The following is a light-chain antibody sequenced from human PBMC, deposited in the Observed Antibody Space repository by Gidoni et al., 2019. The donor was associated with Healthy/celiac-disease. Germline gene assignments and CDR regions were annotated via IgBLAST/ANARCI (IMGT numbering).Light chain of an antibody. V-gene: IGLV6-57*04. CDR3: QSYDSSNHWV. J-gene: IGLJ3*02. CDR2: EDN. Sequence: NFMLTPPNSVSESPRKTVTISCTRSSGSIASNYVQWYQQRPGSAPTTVIYEDNQRPSGVPDRFSGSIDSSSNSASLTISGLKTEDEADYYCQSYDSSNHWVFGGGTKLTVL. CDR1: SGSIASNY.